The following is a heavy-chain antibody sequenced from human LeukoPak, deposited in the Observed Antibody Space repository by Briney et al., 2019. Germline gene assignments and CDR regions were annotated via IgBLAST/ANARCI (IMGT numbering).Heavy chain of an antibody. Sequence: SETLSLTCTVAGYSISSGYYWSWIRQPAGKGLEWIGRISSSGSTNYNPSLKSRVTISVDTSKNQFSLKLSSVTAADTAVYFCARGPYSYDSSGAFDIWGQGTMVTVSS. CDR3: ARGPYSYDSSGAFDI. CDR2: ISSSGST. J-gene: IGHJ3*02. V-gene: IGHV4-38-2*02. D-gene: IGHD3-22*01. CDR1: GYSISSGYY.